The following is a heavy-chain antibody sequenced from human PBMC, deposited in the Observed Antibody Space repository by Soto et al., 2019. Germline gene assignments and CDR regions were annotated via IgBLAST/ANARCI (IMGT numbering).Heavy chain of an antibody. CDR1: GYTFTSYG. Sequence: ASVKVSCKASGYTFTSYGISWVRQAPGQGLEWMGWISAYNGNTNYAQKLQGRVTITADESTSTAYMELGGLTSDDTAVYYCARDKDRLQLGGNYYYILDVWGQGTAVTVSS. D-gene: IGHD5-12*01. V-gene: IGHV1-18*01. CDR3: ARDKDRLQLGGNYYYILDV. J-gene: IGHJ6*02. CDR2: ISAYNGNT.